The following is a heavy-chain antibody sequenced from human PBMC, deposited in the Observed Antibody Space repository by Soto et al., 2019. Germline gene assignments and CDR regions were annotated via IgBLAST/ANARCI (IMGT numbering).Heavy chain of an antibody. D-gene: IGHD2-21*02. CDR3: ARVWAYCGGDCYLGMDV. CDR1: GYTFTSYA. J-gene: IGHJ6*02. V-gene: IGHV1-3*01. CDR2: INAGNGNT. Sequence: VKVSCKASGYTFTSYAMHWVRQAPGQRLEWMGWINAGNGNTKYSQKFQGRVTITRDTSASTAYMELSSLRSEDTAVYYCARVWAYCGGDCYLGMDVWGQGTTVTVSS.